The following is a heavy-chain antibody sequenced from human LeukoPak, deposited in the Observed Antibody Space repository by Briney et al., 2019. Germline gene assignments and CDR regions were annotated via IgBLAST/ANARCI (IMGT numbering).Heavy chain of an antibody. D-gene: IGHD3-10*01. V-gene: IGHV1-69*01. CDR3: ARSYGSGPARFDP. CDR1: GGTFSSYA. CDR2: IIPIFGTA. J-gene: IGHJ5*02. Sequence: SVNVSCKASGGTFSSYAISWVPQAPGQGLEWMGGIIPIFGTANYAQKFQGRVTITADESTSTAYMELSSLRSEDTAVYYCARSYGSGPARFDPWGQGTLVTVSS.